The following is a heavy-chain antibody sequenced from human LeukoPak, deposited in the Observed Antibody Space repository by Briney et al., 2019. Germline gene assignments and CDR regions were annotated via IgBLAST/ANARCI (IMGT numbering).Heavy chain of an antibody. D-gene: IGHD6-19*01. Sequence: ASVKVSCKASAYTFTGYYMHWVRQAPGQGLEWMGWINPNSGGTNYAQKFQGRVTMTRDTSISTAYMELSRLRSDDTAVYYCARDAVDIAVAGTFDYWGQGTLVTVFS. CDR2: INPNSGGT. V-gene: IGHV1-2*02. J-gene: IGHJ4*02. CDR3: ARDAVDIAVAGTFDY. CDR1: AYTFTGYY.